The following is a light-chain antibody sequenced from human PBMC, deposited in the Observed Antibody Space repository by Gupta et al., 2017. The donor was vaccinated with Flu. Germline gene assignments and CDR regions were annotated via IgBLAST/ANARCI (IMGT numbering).Light chain of an antibody. V-gene: IGKV1-5*03. Sequence: DIQMTQSPSTLSASLGDRVTITCRASQSISSWLAWYQQKPGKAPKLLIYKASSLESGVPSRFSGSGSGTEFSLTISSLQPDDFATYYCQQYNSYPPAFGQETKVEIK. J-gene: IGKJ1*01. CDR1: QSISSW. CDR3: QQYNSYPPA. CDR2: KAS.